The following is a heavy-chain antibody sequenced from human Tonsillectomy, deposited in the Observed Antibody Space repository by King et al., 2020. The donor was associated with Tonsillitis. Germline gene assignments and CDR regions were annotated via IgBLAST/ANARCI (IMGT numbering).Heavy chain of an antibody. CDR2: ISGSGGST. D-gene: IGHD3-10*01. V-gene: IGHV3-23*04. Sequence: VQLVESGGGLVQPGGSLRLPCAASGFIFSSYAMSWVRQAPGKGLEWVSGISGSGGSTYYADPMKGRFTISRDNSKKTLYLQMNSLRAEEPAVYYCAKAAGACTYGHFDYWGQGPLVTVSS. CDR1: GFIFSSYA. J-gene: IGHJ4*02. CDR3: AKAAGACTYGHFDY.